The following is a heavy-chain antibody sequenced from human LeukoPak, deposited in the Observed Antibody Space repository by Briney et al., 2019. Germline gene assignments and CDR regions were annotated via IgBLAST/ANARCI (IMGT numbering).Heavy chain of an antibody. V-gene: IGHV3-7*05. D-gene: IGHD1/OR15-1a*01. J-gene: IGHJ4*02. CDR2: IKEDGSEK. Sequence: GGSLRLSCAASGFTFSTFWMTWVRQAPGKGLEWVANIKEDGSEKYYVDSLKGRFTISRDNAKNSLYLQMNSLRAEDTAVYYCAREGPINNGDLDYWGQGTLVTVSS. CDR3: AREGPINNGDLDY. CDR1: GFTFSTFW.